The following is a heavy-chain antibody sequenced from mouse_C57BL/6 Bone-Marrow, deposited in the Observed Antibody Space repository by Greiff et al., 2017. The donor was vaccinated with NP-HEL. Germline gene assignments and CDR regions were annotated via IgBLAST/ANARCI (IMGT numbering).Heavy chain of an antibody. CDR3: ARHANWDEGWYFDV. V-gene: IGHV5-15*01. CDR1: GFTFSDYG. Sequence: DVMLVESGGGLVQPGGSLKLSCAASGFTFSDYGMAWVRQAPRKGPEWVAFISNLAYSIYYADTVTGRFTISRENAKNTLYLEMSSLRSEDTAMYYCARHANWDEGWYFDVWGTGTTVTVSS. J-gene: IGHJ1*03. CDR2: ISNLAYSI. D-gene: IGHD4-1*01.